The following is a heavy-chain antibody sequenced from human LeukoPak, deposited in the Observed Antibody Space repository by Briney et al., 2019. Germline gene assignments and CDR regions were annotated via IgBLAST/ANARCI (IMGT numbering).Heavy chain of an antibody. V-gene: IGHV4-38-2*02. D-gene: IGHD1-1*01. CDR1: GYPISSGYY. J-gene: IGHJ5*02. CDR2: IYHSGNT. CDR3: ARLKAKLGFDP. Sequence: PSETLSLTCTVSGYPISSGYYWDWIRPPPGKGLEWIGSIYHSGNTYYNPSLKSRLTLSLDTSKNQFSPKLSSVAATDTAVYYCARLKAKLGFDPWGQGTLVTVSS.